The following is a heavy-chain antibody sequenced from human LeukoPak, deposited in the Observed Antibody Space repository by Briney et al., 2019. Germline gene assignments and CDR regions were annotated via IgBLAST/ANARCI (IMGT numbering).Heavy chain of an antibody. CDR1: GGTFSSYA. D-gene: IGHD4-17*01. V-gene: IGHV1-69*13. Sequence: SVKVSCKASGGTFSSYAISWVRQAPGQGLEWMGGIIPIFGTANYAQRFQGRVTITADESTSTAYMELSSLRSEDTAVYYCARAPITTVTTFYGMDVWGQGTTVTVSS. J-gene: IGHJ6*02. CDR2: IIPIFGTA. CDR3: ARAPITTVTTFYGMDV.